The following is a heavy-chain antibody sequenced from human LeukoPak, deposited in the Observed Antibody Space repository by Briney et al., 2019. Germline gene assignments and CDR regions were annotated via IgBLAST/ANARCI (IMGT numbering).Heavy chain of an antibody. CDR3: ARDRRYYYDSSGLPADY. D-gene: IGHD3-22*01. V-gene: IGHV1-2*02. J-gene: IGHJ4*02. CDR2: INPNSGGT. Sequence: ASVKVSCTASGYTSTAYYMHWVRQAPGQGLEWMGWINPNSGGTNYAQKFQGRVTMTRDTSISTAYMELSRLRSDDTAVYYCARDRRYYYDSSGLPADYWGQGTLVTVSS. CDR1: GYTSTAYY.